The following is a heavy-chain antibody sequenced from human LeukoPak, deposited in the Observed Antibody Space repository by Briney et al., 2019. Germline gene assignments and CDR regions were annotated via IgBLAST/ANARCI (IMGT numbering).Heavy chain of an antibody. Sequence: SVKVSCKASGGTFGSYTISWVRQAPGQGLEWMGRIIPILGIANYAQKFQGRVTITADKSTSTAYMELSSLRSEDTAVYYCARSTLTYYYDSSGYRVDYWGQGTLVTVSS. J-gene: IGHJ4*02. D-gene: IGHD3-22*01. V-gene: IGHV1-69*02. CDR3: ARSTLTYYYDSSGYRVDY. CDR1: GGTFGSYT. CDR2: IIPILGIA.